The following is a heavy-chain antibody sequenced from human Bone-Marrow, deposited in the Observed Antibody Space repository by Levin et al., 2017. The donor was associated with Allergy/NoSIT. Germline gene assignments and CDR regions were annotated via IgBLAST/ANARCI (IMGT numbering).Heavy chain of an antibody. CDR2: FDPEDTKI. V-gene: IGHV1-24*01. J-gene: IGHJ5*02. CDR1: GYSLMQLS. Sequence: GASVKVSCKVSGYSLMQLSLHWVRQAPGKGLEWMGGFDPEDTKIIYAQKFQGRVTMTEDRSTDTAHMELSSLRPDDTAVYYCATATRLIMIIGGFDPWGQGTLLTVSS. CDR3: ATATRLIMIIGGFDP. D-gene: IGHD3-16*01.